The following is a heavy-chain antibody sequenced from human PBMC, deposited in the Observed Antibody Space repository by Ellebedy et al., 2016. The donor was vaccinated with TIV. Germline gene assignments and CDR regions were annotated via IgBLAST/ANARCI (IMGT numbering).Heavy chain of an antibody. Sequence: PGGSLRLSCAASGFTLSNSWMHWVRQAPGKGLVWVSRINPDGSTTNYADSVRGRFTISRDNAKNTLYLQMNSLRAEDTAVYYCATFFNGWGQGTLVTVSS. CDR2: INPDGSTT. V-gene: IGHV3-74*01. CDR3: ATFFNG. D-gene: IGHD2-8*01. J-gene: IGHJ4*02. CDR1: GFTLSNSW.